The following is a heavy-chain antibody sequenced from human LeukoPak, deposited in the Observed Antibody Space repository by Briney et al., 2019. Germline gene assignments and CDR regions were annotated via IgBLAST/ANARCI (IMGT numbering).Heavy chain of an antibody. CDR3: ASHNNWNGERGFDY. J-gene: IGHJ4*02. V-gene: IGHV3-7*01. D-gene: IGHD1-20*01. CDR2: IKQDGSEK. CDR1: GFTFSSYG. Sequence: GGSLRLSCAASGFTFSSYGMHWVRQAPGKGLEWVANIKQDGSEKYYVDSVKGRFTISRDNAKNSLYLQMNSLRAEDTAVYYCASHNNWNGERGFDYWGQGTLVTVSS.